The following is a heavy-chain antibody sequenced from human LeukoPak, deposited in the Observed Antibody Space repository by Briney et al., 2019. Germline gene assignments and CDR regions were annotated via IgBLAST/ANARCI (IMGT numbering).Heavy chain of an antibody. CDR1: GYTFTGYY. V-gene: IGHV1-2*06. CDR3: TRALGKVFDS. D-gene: IGHD3-16*01. J-gene: IGHJ4*02. CDR2: INPSSGDT. Sequence: ASVKVSCKASGYTFTGYYVHWMRQAPGQGPEWVGQINPSSGDTYYALKFQGRVTMTRDTSINTAYMELSRLVFDDTAVYYCTRALGKVFDSWGQRTLVTVSS.